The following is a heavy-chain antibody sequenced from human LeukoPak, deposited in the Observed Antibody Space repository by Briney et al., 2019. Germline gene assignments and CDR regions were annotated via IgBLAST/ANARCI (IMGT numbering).Heavy chain of an antibody. CDR1: GGSISPYY. Sequence: KASETQSLTCTVSGGSISPYYWSWIRQPPGKGLEWIGYIYYSGSTNYNPSLKSRVTISVDTSKNQSSLKLNSVTAADTAVYYCARMDSSGWYPYYWGQGTLVTVSS. CDR2: IYYSGST. CDR3: ARMDSSGWYPYY. V-gene: IGHV4-59*01. J-gene: IGHJ4*02. D-gene: IGHD6-19*01.